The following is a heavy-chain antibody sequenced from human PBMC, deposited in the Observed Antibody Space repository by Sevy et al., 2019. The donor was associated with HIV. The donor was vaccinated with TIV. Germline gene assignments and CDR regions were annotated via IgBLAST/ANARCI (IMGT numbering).Heavy chain of an antibody. CDR3: ARERVGTIYFDY. Sequence: GGSLRLSCAASGFTVSSNYMSWVRQAPGKGLEWVSVIYSGGSTYYADSVKGRFTISRDNSKNTLYLQMNSLGAEDTAVYYCARERVGTIYFDYWGQGTLVTVSS. CDR1: GFTVSSNY. D-gene: IGHD3-3*01. CDR2: IYSGGST. V-gene: IGHV3-53*01. J-gene: IGHJ4*02.